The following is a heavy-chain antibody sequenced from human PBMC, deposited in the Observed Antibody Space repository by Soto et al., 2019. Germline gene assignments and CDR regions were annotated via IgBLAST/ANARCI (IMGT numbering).Heavy chain of an antibody. CDR1: GYTFTSYG. J-gene: IGHJ6*02. D-gene: IGHD2-2*01. V-gene: IGHV1-18*01. CDR3: AREGIVVVPAASYYYYGMDV. Sequence: QVQLVQSGAEVKKPGASVKVSCKASGYTFTSYGISWVRQAPGQGLEWLGWISAYNGNTNYAQKLQGRVTMTTDTSTSTASMEMRSVRSDDTAVYYCAREGIVVVPAASYYYYGMDVWGQGTTVTVSS. CDR2: ISAYNGNT.